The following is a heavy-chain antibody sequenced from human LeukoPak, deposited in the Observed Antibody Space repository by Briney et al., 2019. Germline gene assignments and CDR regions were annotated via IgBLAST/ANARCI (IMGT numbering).Heavy chain of an antibody. V-gene: IGHV3-21*01. J-gene: IGHJ4*02. Sequence: PGGSLRLSCAASGFTFSSYSMNWVRQAPGKGLEWVSSISSRNTYIYYADSVKGRFTSSRDNAKNSLYLQMSSLRAEDTAVYYCARELSGDLNYWGQGTLVTVSS. CDR3: ARELSGDLNY. D-gene: IGHD3-3*01. CDR1: GFTFSSYS. CDR2: ISSRNTYI.